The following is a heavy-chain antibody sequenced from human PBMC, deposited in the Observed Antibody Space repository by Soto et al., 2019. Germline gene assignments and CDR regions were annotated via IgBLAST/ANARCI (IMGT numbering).Heavy chain of an antibody. CDR2: ISAAGDP. J-gene: IGHJ6*02. Sequence: EVQLVESGGGLVQPGGSLSLPCEPSGSTSGNYERHWVRKGTGKGLEWVSGISAAGDPDYADSVEGRFTISRENAQNSFFLQMNSLRVGDTAVYYCARTDRDFYGLDVWGQGTTVIVSS. V-gene: IGHV3-13*05. CDR1: GSTSGNYE. CDR3: ARTDRDFYGLDV.